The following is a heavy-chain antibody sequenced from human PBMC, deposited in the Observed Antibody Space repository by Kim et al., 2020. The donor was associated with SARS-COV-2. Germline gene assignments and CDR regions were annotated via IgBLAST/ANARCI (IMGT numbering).Heavy chain of an antibody. CDR2: ISESGDSQ. V-gene: IGHV3-21*01. CDR1: TFTFRTSS. D-gene: IGHD3-16*01. J-gene: IGHJ3*02. CDR3: ARGVMSRMTDGFDI. Sequence: GGSLRLSCAASTFTFRTSSMNWVRQAPGKGLEWVSSISESGDSQYYADSVKGRFTISRDNAKNSVYLQMNSLRAEDTAAYHCARGVMSRMTDGFDIW.